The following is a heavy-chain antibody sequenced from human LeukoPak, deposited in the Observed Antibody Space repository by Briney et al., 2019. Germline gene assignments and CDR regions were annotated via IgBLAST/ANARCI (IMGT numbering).Heavy chain of an antibody. V-gene: IGHV3-23*01. CDR3: ARDLAWGAFDY. J-gene: IGHJ4*02. CDR1: GFTFSNHG. D-gene: IGHD3-16*01. CDR2: VSPPGGGT. Sequence: HTGGSLRLSCAASGFTFSNHGMNWVRQAPGKGLEWLSGVSPPGGGTYYADSVKGRFTISRDDSKNTLSLQMNSLRVEDTAVYYCARDLAWGAFDYWGQGTLVTVSS.